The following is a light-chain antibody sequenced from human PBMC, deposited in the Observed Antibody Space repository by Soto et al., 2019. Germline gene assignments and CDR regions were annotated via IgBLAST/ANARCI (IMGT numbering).Light chain of an antibody. V-gene: IGLV1-51*01. CDR2: DNN. Sequence: QSVLTQPPSVSAAPGHKVTISCSGTASNIGNDYVSWYQQLPGEAPQLLIYDNNRRPSGIPDRFSGSRSDTSATLGITGLQTGDEADYYCGAWDSSLSAYVFGTG. J-gene: IGLJ1*01. CDR1: ASNIGNDY. CDR3: GAWDSSLSAYV.